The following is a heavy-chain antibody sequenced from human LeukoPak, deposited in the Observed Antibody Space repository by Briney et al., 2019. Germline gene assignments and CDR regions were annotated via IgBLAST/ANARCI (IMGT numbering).Heavy chain of an antibody. D-gene: IGHD1-26*01. J-gene: IGHJ4*02. CDR2: INHIGST. V-gene: IGHV4-34*01. CDR3: ARGRGGSYYPRRFFDY. Sequence: INHIGSTNYHPSLKSRVTISVDTSKNQFSLKLSSVTAADTAVYYCARGRGGSYYPRRFFDYWGQGTLVTVSS.